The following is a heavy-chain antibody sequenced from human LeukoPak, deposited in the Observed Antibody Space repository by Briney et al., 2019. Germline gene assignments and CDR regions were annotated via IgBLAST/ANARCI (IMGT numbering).Heavy chain of an antibody. CDR3: AKSNGWLADY. D-gene: IGHD6-19*01. V-gene: IGHV3-30*18. Sequence: PGGSLRLSCAASGFTFSTYGMHWVRQAPGKGLEWVALISYDGSNKYYADSVKGRFTISRDNSKNTLYLQMNSLRTEDTGVYYCAKSNGWLADYWGQGTLVTVSS. J-gene: IGHJ4*02. CDR2: ISYDGSNK. CDR1: GFTFSTYG.